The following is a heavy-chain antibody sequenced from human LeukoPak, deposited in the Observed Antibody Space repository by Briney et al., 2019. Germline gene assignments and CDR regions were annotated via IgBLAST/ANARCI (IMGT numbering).Heavy chain of an antibody. CDR1: GGSFSGYY. CDR3: ARGLLWFGDLKGWFDP. CDR2: INHSGST. V-gene: IGHV4-34*01. D-gene: IGHD3-10*01. J-gene: IGHJ5*02. Sequence: TSETLSLTCAVYGGSFSGYYWSWIRQPPGKGLEWIGEINHSGSTNYNPSLRSRVTISVDTSKNQFSLKLSSVTAADTAVYYCARGLLWFGDLKGWFDPWGQGTLVTVSS.